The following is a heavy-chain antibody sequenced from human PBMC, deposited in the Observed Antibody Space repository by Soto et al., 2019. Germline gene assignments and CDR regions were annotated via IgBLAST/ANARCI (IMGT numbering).Heavy chain of an antibody. D-gene: IGHD1-20*01. CDR3: ALSIRGTGRFKGMDV. CDR1: GFSLTSPGMC. CDR2: IERDDDDK. Sequence: SGPTLVNPTETLTLTCTFSGFSLTSPGMCVSWIRQPPGKALEWLALIERDDDDKYYSTSLKTRLTISKDTRKNQVVLTMANMDPADTGTYYSALSIRGTGRFKGMDVWGQGTTVTVSS. J-gene: IGHJ6*02. V-gene: IGHV2-70*13.